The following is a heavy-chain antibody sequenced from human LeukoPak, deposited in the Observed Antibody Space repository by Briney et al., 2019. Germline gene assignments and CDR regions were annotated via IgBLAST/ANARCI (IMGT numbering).Heavy chain of an antibody. CDR3: ARGLRGREWELPFDY. Sequence: SETLSLTCTISGDSTNTYFWSWIRQPPGKGLEWIGYIYYTGTTNYNPSLKSRVTISVDTSKNQFSLKLSSVTAADTAVYYCARGLRGREWELPFDYWGQGTLVTVSS. CDR2: IYYTGTT. CDR1: GDSTNTYF. V-gene: IGHV4-59*01. D-gene: IGHD1-26*01. J-gene: IGHJ4*02.